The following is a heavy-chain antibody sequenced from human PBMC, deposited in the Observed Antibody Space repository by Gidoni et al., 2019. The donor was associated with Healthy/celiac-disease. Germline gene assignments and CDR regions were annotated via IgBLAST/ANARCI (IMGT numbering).Heavy chain of an antibody. D-gene: IGHD2-2*02. CDR3: AKDSRGCSSTSCYIRGSSYGMDV. J-gene: IGHJ6*02. CDR2: ISGSGGST. V-gene: IGHV3-23*01. Sequence: EVQLLESGGGLVQPGGSLRLSCAASGFTFSSYAMSWVRQAPGKGLEWVSAISGSGGSTYYADSVKGRFTISRDNSKNTLYLQMNSLRAEDTAVYYCAKDSRGCSSTSCYIRGSSYGMDVWGQGTTVTVSS. CDR1: GFTFSSYA.